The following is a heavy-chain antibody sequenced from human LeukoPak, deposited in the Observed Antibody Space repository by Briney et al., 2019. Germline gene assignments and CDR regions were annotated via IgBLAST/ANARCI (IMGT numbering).Heavy chain of an antibody. D-gene: IGHD1-1*01. Sequence: ASVKVSCKASGYTFTSYHIHWVRQAPGQGLEWMGWIYPKSGGTYYAQKFQGRVSLTSDTSINTVYMELNSLISDDTAVYFCARENWIWDFWGQGTLVTVSS. V-gene: IGHV1-2*02. CDR3: ARENWIWDF. CDR1: GYTFTSYH. J-gene: IGHJ1*01. CDR2: IYPKSGGT.